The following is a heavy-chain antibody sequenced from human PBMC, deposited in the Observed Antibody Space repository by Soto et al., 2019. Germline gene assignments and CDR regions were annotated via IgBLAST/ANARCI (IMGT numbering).Heavy chain of an antibody. V-gene: IGHV1-69*02. CDR1: GDTFSFYT. J-gene: IGHJ4*02. Sequence: QVQLVQSGAEVKKPGSSVKVSCKASGDTFSFYTINWVRQAPGLGLEWVGRINPILSMSNYAQKFQGRVTMTADKSTNTAYMELRSVRSEDTAMYYCATSYGSGYRAFDYWGQGALVTVSS. CDR3: ATSYGSGYRAFDY. CDR2: INPILSMS. D-gene: IGHD3-10*01.